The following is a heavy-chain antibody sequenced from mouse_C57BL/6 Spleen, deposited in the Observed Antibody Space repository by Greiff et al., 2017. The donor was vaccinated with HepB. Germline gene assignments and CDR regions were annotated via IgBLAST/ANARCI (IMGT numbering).Heavy chain of an antibody. J-gene: IGHJ4*01. D-gene: IGHD3-2*02. CDR2: ISDGGSYT. V-gene: IGHV5-4*01. CDR1: GFTFSSYA. Sequence: EVKLVESGGGLVKPGGSVKLSCEASGFTFSSYAMSWVRQTPEQRLEWVATISDGGSYTNYQDNVKGRITISRDNAKNNRYLQMSHLTSEDTAVYYCAREWDSTGYDAMDYWGQGTSVTVSS. CDR3: AREWDSTGYDAMDY.